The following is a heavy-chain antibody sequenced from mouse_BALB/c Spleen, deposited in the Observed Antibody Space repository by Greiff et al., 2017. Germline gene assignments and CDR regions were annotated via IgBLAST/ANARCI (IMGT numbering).Heavy chain of an antibody. CDR3: AREEYGNYWFAY. CDR1: GYTFTSYW. V-gene: IGHV1S81*02. CDR2: INPSNGRT. J-gene: IGHJ3*01. Sequence: QVQLQQSGAELVKPGASVKMSCKASGYTFTSYWMHWVKQRPGQGLEWIGEINPSNGRTNYNEKFKSKATLTVDKSSSTAYMQLSSLTSEDSAVYYCAREEYGNYWFAYWGQGTLVTVSA. D-gene: IGHD2-10*02.